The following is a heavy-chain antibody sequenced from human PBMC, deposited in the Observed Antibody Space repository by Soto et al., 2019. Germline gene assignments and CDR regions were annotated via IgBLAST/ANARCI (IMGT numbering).Heavy chain of an antibody. V-gene: IGHV1-24*01. CDR2: FDPEDGET. CDR3: VTLVDGTNCYWGMYV. J-gene: IGHJ6*02. Sequence: QVQLVQSGAEVKKPGASVKVSCKVSGYTLTDLSMHWVRQAPGKGLEWMGGFDPEDGETNYAQKFKGRVTMTEDTSTDTAYMELSSQRSEDTAVYYCVTLVDGTNCYWGMYVWGQGTTVTVSS. CDR1: GYTLTDLS. D-gene: IGHD6-13*01.